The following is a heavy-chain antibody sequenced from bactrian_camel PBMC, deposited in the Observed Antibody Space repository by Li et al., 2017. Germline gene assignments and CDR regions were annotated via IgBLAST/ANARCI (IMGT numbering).Heavy chain of an antibody. CDR2: IAPATWTT. J-gene: IGHJ4*01. CDR3: AADWQYGAGCISSAFRN. CDR1: GSGYISGTAC. Sequence: HVQLVESGGGSVQAGGSLRLSCAASGSGYISGTACMGWFRQVPGKEREGVAAIAPATWTTFYSDSVKGRFTISRDNAKSTLYLQINTLSPEDTAMYYCAADWQYGAGCISSAFRNWGQGTQVTVS. V-gene: IGHV3S54*01. D-gene: IGHD1*01.